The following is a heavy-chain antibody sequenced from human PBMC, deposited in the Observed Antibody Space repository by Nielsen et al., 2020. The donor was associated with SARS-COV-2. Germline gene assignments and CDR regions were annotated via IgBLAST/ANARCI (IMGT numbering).Heavy chain of an antibody. Sequence: GGSLRLSCAASGFTFRNYAMHWIRQAPGNGLEWVAIISYYGSHLYNAASVKGRFTIPRDNSKNTLYLQMNSLSAEDPAVYYCAREGPDSTSSYFDYWGQGALVTVSS. CDR1: GFTFRNYA. CDR3: AREGPDSTSSYFDY. D-gene: IGHD6-6*01. V-gene: IGHV3-30*04. CDR2: ISYYGSHL. J-gene: IGHJ4*02.